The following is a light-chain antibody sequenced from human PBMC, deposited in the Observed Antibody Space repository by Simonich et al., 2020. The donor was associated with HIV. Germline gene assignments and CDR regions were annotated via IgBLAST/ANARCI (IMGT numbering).Light chain of an antibody. Sequence: DIVMTQSPDSLPVSLGERATINCKSSQSLLSNNKNFLAWFQHKPGQPPKMLIYCASTRESGVPDRFRGSGSGTDFTLTISSLQAEDVAVYYCQQYYAAPITFGQGTRLEI. V-gene: IGKV4-1*01. CDR2: CAS. CDR1: QSLLSNNKNF. J-gene: IGKJ5*01. CDR3: QQYYAAPIT.